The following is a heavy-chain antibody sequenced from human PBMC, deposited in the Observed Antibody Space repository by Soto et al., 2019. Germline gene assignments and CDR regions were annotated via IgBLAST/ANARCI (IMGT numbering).Heavy chain of an antibody. Sequence: ASVKVSCKASGYTFISYYMHWVRQAPGQGLEWMGIINPSGGSTSYAQKFQGRVTMTRDTSTSTVYMELSSLRSEDTAVYYCARRWLNNSYGPYYYSMDVWGKGTTVTVAS. D-gene: IGHD5-18*01. V-gene: IGHV1-46*03. J-gene: IGHJ6*03. CDR2: INPSGGST. CDR3: ARRWLNNSYGPYYYSMDV. CDR1: GYTFISYY.